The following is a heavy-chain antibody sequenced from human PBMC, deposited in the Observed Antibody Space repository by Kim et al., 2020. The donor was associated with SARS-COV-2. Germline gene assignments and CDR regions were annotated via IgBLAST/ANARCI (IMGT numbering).Heavy chain of an antibody. D-gene: IGHD2-8*01. V-gene: IGHV3-49*03. CDR1: GFTFGDYA. Sequence: GGSLRLSCTASGFTFGDYAMSWFRQAPGKGLEWVGFIRSKAYGGTTEYAASVKGRFTISRDDSKSIAYLQMNSLKTEDTAVYYCTRDPHCTNGVCYMKPGGGIDVWGQGTTVTVSS. CDR2: IRSKAYGGTT. J-gene: IGHJ6*02. CDR3: TRDPHCTNGVCYMKPGGGIDV.